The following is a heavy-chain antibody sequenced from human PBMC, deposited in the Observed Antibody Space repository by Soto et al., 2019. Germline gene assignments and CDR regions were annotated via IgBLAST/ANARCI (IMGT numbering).Heavy chain of an antibody. CDR3: AKDRKGYSYGPFDH. J-gene: IGHJ4*02. CDR2: ISYDGSNK. CDR1: GFTFSSYG. Sequence: GGSLRLSCAASGFTFSSYGMHWVRQAPGKGLEWVAVISYDGSNKYYADSVKGRFTISRDNSKNTLYLQMNSLRAEDTAVYYCAKDRKGYSYGPFDHWGQGTLVTVSS. D-gene: IGHD5-18*01. V-gene: IGHV3-30*18.